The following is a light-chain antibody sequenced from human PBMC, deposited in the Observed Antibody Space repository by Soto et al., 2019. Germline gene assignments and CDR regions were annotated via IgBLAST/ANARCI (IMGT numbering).Light chain of an antibody. CDR1: PTVSNTK. V-gene: IGKV3-20*01. J-gene: IGKJ1*01. CDR2: GAS. Sequence: EIVSTQSPGTLSVSPGERATLSCRASPTVSNTKLACHQQHTAQDPKLIIYGASSRTTRVPDRLCGIESGTDFTLTIRRLEPEDFGVYYCQQYGSSPRTFGHGTKVDIK. CDR3: QQYGSSPRT.